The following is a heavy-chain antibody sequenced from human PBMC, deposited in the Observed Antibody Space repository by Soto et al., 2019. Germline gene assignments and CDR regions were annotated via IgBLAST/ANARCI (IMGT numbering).Heavy chain of an antibody. Sequence: ASVKVSCKASGYTFTSYGISWVRQAPGQGLEWMGWISAHNGNTNYAQKLQGRVTMTTDTSTSTAYMELRSLRSGDTAVYYCARDRVCSGGSCYSYYYYYGMDVWGQGTTVTVSS. D-gene: IGHD2-15*01. CDR2: ISAHNGNT. J-gene: IGHJ6*02. CDR1: GYTFTSYG. V-gene: IGHV1-18*01. CDR3: ARDRVCSGGSCYSYYYYYGMDV.